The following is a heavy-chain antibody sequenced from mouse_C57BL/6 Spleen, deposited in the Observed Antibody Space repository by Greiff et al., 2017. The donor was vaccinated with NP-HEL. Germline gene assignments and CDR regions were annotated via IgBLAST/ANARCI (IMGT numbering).Heavy chain of an antibody. D-gene: IGHD2-4*01. CDR1: GYTFTSYW. V-gene: IGHV1-55*01. CDR2: IYPGSGST. J-gene: IGHJ4*01. CDR3: ARYYDYENYAMDY. Sequence: QVQLKQPGAELVKPGASVKMSCKASGYTFTSYWITWVKQRPGQGLEWIGDIYPGSGSTNYNEKFKSKATLTVDTSSSTAYMQLSSLTSEDSAVYYCARYYDYENYAMDYWGQGTSVTVSS.